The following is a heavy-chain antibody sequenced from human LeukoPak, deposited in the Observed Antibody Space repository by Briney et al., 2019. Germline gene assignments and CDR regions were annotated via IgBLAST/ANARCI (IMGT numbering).Heavy chain of an antibody. V-gene: IGHV3-23*01. J-gene: IGHJ4*02. Sequence: GGSLRLSCAASGFTVSSNYMSWVRQAPGKGLEWVSAISGSGGSTYYADSVKGRFTISRDNSKNTLYLQMNSLRAEDTAVYYCAKSSSSWYGGVDYWGQGTLVTVSS. D-gene: IGHD6-13*01. CDR1: GFTVSSNY. CDR2: ISGSGGST. CDR3: AKSSSSWYGGVDY.